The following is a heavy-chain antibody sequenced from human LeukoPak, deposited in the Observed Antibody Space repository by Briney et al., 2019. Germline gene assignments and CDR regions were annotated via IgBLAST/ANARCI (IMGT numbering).Heavy chain of an antibody. Sequence: GASLRLSCAASGFTFSNYAMSWVRQAPGKGLEWVSAILGSGVTTYYADSVKGRFTVSRDNSKSTLYLQMNTLRAEDTALYYCAKWGDYDVLTGYYVPDYWGRGTLVTVSS. J-gene: IGHJ4*02. CDR3: AKWGDYDVLTGYYVPDY. V-gene: IGHV3-23*01. CDR2: ILGSGVTT. D-gene: IGHD3-9*01. CDR1: GFTFSNYA.